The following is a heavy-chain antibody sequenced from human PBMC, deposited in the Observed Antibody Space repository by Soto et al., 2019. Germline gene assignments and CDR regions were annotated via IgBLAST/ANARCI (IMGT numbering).Heavy chain of an antibody. CDR2: IRSKANSYAT. V-gene: IGHV3-73*02. D-gene: IGHD2-15*01. CDR3: TSPVGYCSGGSCYHAFDP. CDR1: GFTFSGSA. Sequence: EVQLVESGGGLVQPGGSLKLSCAASGFTFSGSAMHWVRQASGKGLEWVGRIRSKANSYATAYAASVKGRFTISRDDSKNTAYLQMISLKTEDTDVYYCTSPVGYCSGGSCYHAFDPWGQGTLVTVSS. J-gene: IGHJ5*02.